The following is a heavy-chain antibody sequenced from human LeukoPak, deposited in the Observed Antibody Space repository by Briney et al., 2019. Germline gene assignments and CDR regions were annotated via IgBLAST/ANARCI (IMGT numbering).Heavy chain of an antibody. J-gene: IGHJ6*02. Sequence: HSGRSLRLSCAASGFTFSSYAMHWVRQAPGKGLEWVAVISYDGSNKYYADSVKGRFTISRDNSKNTLYLQMNSLRAEDTAVYYCAKENYGVDYSDGGYYGMDVWGQGTTVTVSS. CDR2: ISYDGSNK. D-gene: IGHD4-17*01. CDR3: AKENYGVDYSDGGYYGMDV. CDR1: GFTFSSYA. V-gene: IGHV3-30*04.